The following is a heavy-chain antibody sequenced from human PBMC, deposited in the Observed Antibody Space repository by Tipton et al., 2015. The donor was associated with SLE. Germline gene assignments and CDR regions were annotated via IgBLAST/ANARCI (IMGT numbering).Heavy chain of an antibody. Sequence: GLVKPSETLSLTCAVSGYSITTAYYWGWIRLPPGKGLEWIGSNSHSGSTSYTPSLKSRVTISVDTSKNQFSLRLSSVTAADTAVYYCARHTYYTFWRAIGDAFVIWGQGTMVTVSS. CDR3: ARHTYYTFWRAIGDAFVI. J-gene: IGHJ3*02. V-gene: IGHV4-38-2*01. CDR2: NSHSGST. D-gene: IGHD3-3*01. CDR1: GYSITTAYY.